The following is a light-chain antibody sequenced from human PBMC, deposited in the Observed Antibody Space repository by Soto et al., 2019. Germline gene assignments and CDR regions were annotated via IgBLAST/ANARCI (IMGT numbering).Light chain of an antibody. V-gene: IGLV1-40*01. CDR3: QSYDNCLSVRVL. J-gene: IGLJ2*01. CDR2: DNN. Sequence: QSVLTQPPSVSGAPGQRVTISCTGSRSNIGAGHDVHWYQQVPGTAPRLLIYDNNNRPSGVPDRFSGSKSGSSASLAITGRQTEDEADYYCQSYDNCLSVRVLFGGGTQLTLL. CDR1: RSNIGAGHD.